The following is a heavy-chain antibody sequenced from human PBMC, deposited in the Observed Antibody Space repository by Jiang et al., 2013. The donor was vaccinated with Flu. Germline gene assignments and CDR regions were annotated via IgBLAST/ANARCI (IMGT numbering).Heavy chain of an antibody. V-gene: IGHV4-30-2*05. Sequence: KSRVTISVDTSKNQXSLKLSSVTAADTAVYYCARDRPYYDSSGRVWGQGTLVTVSS. CDR3: ARDRPYYDSSGRV. J-gene: IGHJ4*02. D-gene: IGHD3-22*01.